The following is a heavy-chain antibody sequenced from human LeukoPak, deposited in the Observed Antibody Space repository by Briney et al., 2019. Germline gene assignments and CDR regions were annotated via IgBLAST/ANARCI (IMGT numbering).Heavy chain of an antibody. J-gene: IGHJ4*02. V-gene: IGHV3-30*18. CDR3: AKVLLRLGELSPFDY. CDR2: ISYDGSNK. D-gene: IGHD3-16*02. CDR1: GFTVSSNY. Sequence: GGSLRLSCAASGFTVSSNYMSWVRQAPGKGLEWVAVISYDGSNKYYADSVKGRFTISRDNSKNTLYLQMNSLRAEDTAVYYCAKVLLRLGELSPFDYWGQGTLVTVSS.